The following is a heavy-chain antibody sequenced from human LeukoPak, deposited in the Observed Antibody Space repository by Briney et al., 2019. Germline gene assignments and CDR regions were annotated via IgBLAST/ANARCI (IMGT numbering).Heavy chain of an antibody. CDR2: ISYDGSNK. CDR1: GFTFSSYG. D-gene: IGHD3-10*01. Sequence: PGGSLRLSCAASGFTFSSYGMHWVRQAPGKGLEWVAVISYDGSNKYYADSVKGRFTISRDNSKNTLYLQMNSLRAEDTAVYYCAKDYYYGSGSSNSFDYWGQGTLVTVSS. J-gene: IGHJ4*02. V-gene: IGHV3-30*18. CDR3: AKDYYYGSGSSNSFDY.